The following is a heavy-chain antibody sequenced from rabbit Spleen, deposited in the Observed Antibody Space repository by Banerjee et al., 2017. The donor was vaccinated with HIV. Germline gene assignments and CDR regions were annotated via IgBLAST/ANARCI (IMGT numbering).Heavy chain of an antibody. Sequence: QQLVESGGRLVKPGASLTLTCNASGFSFSSGYDMCRVRQAPGKGLEWIACIYAGPIGSTYSASWAKGRFTCSKTSSTTVTLQMTSLTAADTATYFCARDAGTSFSTYGMDLWVPGTLVTVS. CDR1: GFSFSSGYD. D-gene: IGHD8-1*01. CDR3: ARDAGTSFSTYGMDL. V-gene: IGHV1S40*01. J-gene: IGHJ6*01. CDR2: IYAGPIGST.